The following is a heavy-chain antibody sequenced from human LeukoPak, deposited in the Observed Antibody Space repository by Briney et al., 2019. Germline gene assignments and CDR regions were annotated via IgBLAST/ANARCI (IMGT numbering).Heavy chain of an antibody. CDR3: AREAMATPYYFDY. J-gene: IGHJ4*02. CDR1: GFTFSSYW. CDR2: IKQDGSEK. V-gene: IGHV3-7*01. Sequence: PGGSLRLSCAASGFTFSSYWMSWVRQAPGKGLEWVANIKQDGSEKYYVDSVKGRFTISRDNAKNSLYLQMNSLRAEDTAVYYCAREAMATPYYFDYWGQGTLVTVSS. D-gene: IGHD5-24*01.